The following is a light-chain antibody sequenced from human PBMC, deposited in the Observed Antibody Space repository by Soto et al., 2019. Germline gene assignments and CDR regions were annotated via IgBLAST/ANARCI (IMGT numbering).Light chain of an antibody. CDR2: AAS. CDR3: QQVKSFLPLT. CDR1: QDISSH. J-gene: IGKJ4*01. Sequence: IQLTQSPSSLSASVGDSVTITCRASQDISSHLAWYQQKPGKAPKVLIYAASTLESGIPTRFSGSGSGTDFTLTISSLQAEDFATYYCQQVKSFLPLTFGGGTKVDIK. V-gene: IGKV1-9*01.